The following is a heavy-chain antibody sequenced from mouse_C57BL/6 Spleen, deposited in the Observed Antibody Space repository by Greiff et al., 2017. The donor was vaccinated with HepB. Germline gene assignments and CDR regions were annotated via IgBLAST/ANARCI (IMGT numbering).Heavy chain of an antibody. CDR2: IYPGGGYT. Sequence: VQLVESGAELVRPGPSVKMSCKASGYTFTNYWIGWAKQRPGHGLEWIGDIYPGGGYTNYNEKFKGKATLTADKSSSTAYMQFSSLTSEDSAIYYGARGRPLDYWGQGTTLTVSS. CDR1: GYTFTNYW. CDR3: ARGRPLDY. D-gene: IGHD6-1*01. V-gene: IGHV1-63*01. J-gene: IGHJ2*01.